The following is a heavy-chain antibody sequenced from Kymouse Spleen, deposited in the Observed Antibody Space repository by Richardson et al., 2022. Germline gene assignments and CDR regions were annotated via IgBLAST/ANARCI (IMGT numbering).Heavy chain of an antibody. CDR3: TRHSSSSGDYYYYYGMDV. D-gene: IGHD6-6*01. V-gene: IGHV3-73*02. J-gene: IGHJ6*02. CDR2: IRSKANSYAT. Sequence: EVQLVESGGGLVQPGGSLKLSCAASGFTFSGSAMHWVRQASGKGLEWVGRIRSKANSYATAYAASVKGRFTISRDDSKNTAYLQMNSLKTEDTAVYYCTRHSSSSGDYYYYYGMDVWGQGTTVTVSS. CDR1: GFTFSGSA.